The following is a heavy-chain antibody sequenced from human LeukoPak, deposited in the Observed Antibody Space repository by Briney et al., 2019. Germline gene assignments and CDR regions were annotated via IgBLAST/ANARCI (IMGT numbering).Heavy chain of an antibody. Sequence: ASVKVSCNASGYTFTGYYMHWVRQAPGQELEWMGWLSPNSGDTKFPQKFQGRVTVTRDTSISTAYMELSRLTSDDTAVYYCARATDISSWYLAYWGQGTLVTVSS. CDR1: GYTFTGYY. CDR3: ARATDISSWYLAY. CDR2: LSPNSGDT. J-gene: IGHJ4*02. D-gene: IGHD6-13*01. V-gene: IGHV1-2*02.